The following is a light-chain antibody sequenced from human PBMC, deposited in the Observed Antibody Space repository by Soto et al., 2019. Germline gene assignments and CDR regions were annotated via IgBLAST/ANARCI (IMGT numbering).Light chain of an antibody. CDR3: QQRSNWPPG. Sequence: EIVLTQSPGTLSLSPGERATLSCRASQSISSTYLAWYQQKPGQAPRLLIHDVYNRATGIPARFSGSGSGTDFTLTISSLEPEDFAVYYCQQRSNWPPGFGPGTKVDIK. V-gene: IGKV3-11*01. CDR2: DVY. J-gene: IGKJ3*01. CDR1: QSISSTY.